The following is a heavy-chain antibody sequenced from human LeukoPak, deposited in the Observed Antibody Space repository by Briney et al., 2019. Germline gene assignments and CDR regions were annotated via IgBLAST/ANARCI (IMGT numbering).Heavy chain of an antibody. D-gene: IGHD3-22*01. Sequence: GGSLRLSCAPSGFAFSNYAMRWVRQAPGKGVEWVSTITGSGVTTYYADFVKGRFSISRDVSENTVYLHMNSLRAEDTAVYYCAKDEDNSGYYLRYFDYWGQGTLVTVST. CDR2: ITGSGVTT. J-gene: IGHJ4*02. CDR1: GFAFSNYA. CDR3: AKDEDNSGYYLRYFDY. V-gene: IGHV3-23*01.